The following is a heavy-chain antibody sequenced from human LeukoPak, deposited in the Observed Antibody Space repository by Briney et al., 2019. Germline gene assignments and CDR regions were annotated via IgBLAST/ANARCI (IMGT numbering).Heavy chain of an antibody. CDR1: GYTFTGYY. CDR2: INPNSGGT. V-gene: IGHV1-2*02. J-gene: IGHJ3*02. CDR3: ARDRGGSYSAFDI. D-gene: IGHD1-26*01. Sequence: ASVKVSCKASGYTFTGYYMHWMRQAPGQGLEWMGWINPNSGGTNYAQKFQGRVTMTRDTSISTAYMELSRLRSDDTAVYYCARDRGGSYSAFDIWGQGTMVTVSS.